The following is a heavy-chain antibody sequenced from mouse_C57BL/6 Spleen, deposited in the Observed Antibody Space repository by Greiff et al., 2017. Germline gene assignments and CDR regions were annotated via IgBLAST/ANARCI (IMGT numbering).Heavy chain of an antibody. CDR3: ARSGSSSFDY. J-gene: IGHJ2*01. D-gene: IGHD1-1*01. CDR2: IDPSDSYT. CDR1: GYTFTSYW. V-gene: IGHV1-69*01. Sequence: VQLQQPGAELVMPGASVKLSCKASGYTFTSYWMHWVKQRPGQGLEWIGEIDPSDSYTNYNQKFKGKSTLTVDKSSSTAYMQLSRLTAEDSAVYYCARSGSSSFDYWGQGTTLTVSS.